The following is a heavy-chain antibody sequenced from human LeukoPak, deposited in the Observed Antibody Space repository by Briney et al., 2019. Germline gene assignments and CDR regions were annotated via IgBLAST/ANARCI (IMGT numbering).Heavy chain of an antibody. D-gene: IGHD2-8*01. CDR1: GFTFSSYG. J-gene: IGHJ3*02. CDR2: ISYDGSNK. Sequence: GGSLRLSCAASGFTFSSYGMHWVRQAPGKGLEWVAVISYDGSNKYYADSVKGRFTISRDNSKNTLYLQMNSLRAEDTAVYYCAREECTNGVCEDAFDIWGQGTMVTVSS. V-gene: IGHV3-30*03. CDR3: AREECTNGVCEDAFDI.